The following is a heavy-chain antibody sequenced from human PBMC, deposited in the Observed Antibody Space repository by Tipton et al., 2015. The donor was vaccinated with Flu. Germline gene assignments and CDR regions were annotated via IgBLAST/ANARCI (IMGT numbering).Heavy chain of an antibody. V-gene: IGHV4-38-2*01. J-gene: IGHJ4*02. CDR3: ARYCRGGNCYNY. D-gene: IGHD2-15*01. CDR2: IHQSGTT. Sequence: LRLSCAVSGYSIRSGYYWDWIRQPPGKGLEWIGSIHQSGTTYYKSSLKSRVTMSVETSKNQFSLKLTSVTAADAAVYYCARYCRGGNCYNYWGQGTLVAVSS. CDR1: GYSIRSGYY.